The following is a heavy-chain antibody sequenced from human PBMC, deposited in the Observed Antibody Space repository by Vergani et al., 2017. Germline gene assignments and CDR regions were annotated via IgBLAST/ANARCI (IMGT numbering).Heavy chain of an antibody. D-gene: IGHD2-2*01. V-gene: IGHV1-8*03. Sequence: VQLVQSGAEVKKPGASVKVSCKASGYTFTSYDINWVRQATGQGLEWMGWMNPISGNTGYAQKFQGRVTITRNTSISTAYMELSSLRSEDTAVYYCARRYCSSTSCRGGYFQHWGQGTLVTVSS. CDR3: ARRYCSSTSCRGGYFQH. CDR2: MNPISGNT. J-gene: IGHJ1*01. CDR1: GYTFTSYD.